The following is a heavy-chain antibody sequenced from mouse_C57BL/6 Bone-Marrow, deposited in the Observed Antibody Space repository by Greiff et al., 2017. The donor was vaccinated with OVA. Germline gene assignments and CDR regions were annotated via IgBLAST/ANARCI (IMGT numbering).Heavy chain of an antibody. Sequence: VKLMESGPGLVQPSQSLSITCTVSGFSLTSYGVHWVRQSPGKGLEWLGVIWSGGSTDYNAAFISRLSISKDNYKSQVFFKMNSLQADDTAIYYCARNFYGYDGYFDVWGTGTTVTVSS. J-gene: IGHJ1*03. CDR2: IWSGGST. D-gene: IGHD2-2*01. CDR1: GFSLTSYG. V-gene: IGHV2-2*01. CDR3: ARNFYGYDGYFDV.